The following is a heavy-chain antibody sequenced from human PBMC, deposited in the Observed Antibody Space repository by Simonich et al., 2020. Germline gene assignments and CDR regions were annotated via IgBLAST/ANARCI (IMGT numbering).Heavy chain of an antibody. CDR1: GFTFSSYS. V-gene: IGHV3-21*01. CDR3: AREIEAGNAFDI. J-gene: IGHJ3*02. CDR2: ISRSRCNI. Sequence: EVQLVESGGGLVKPGGSLRLSCAASGFTFSSYSMNWVRQAPGNGLELFSSISRSRCNIDYAESVNGRFTISRDNAKNSLYLQMNSLRAEYTAVYYCAREIEAGNAFDIWGQGTMVTVSS.